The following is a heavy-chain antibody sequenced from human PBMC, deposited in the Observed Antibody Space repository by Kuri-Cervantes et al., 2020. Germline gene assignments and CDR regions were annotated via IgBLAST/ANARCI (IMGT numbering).Heavy chain of an antibody. CDR2: IYRCEST. CDR3: AKAPGDAQAALLDY. V-gene: IGHV3-66*03. J-gene: IGHJ4*02. CDR1: GFTVSSNY. Sequence: GESLKISCAASGFTVSSNYMNWVRQAPGKGLECVSIIYRCESTYYADSVKGRFTISRDNSKNTLCLQMNSLRPEDTGVYYCAKAPGDAQAALLDYWGQGTLVTVSS. D-gene: IGHD2-15*01.